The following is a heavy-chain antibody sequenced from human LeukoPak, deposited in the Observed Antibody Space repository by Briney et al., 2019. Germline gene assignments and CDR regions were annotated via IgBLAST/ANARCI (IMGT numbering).Heavy chain of an antibody. CDR1: GVSTSSYY. V-gene: IGHV4-59*01. D-gene: IGHD6-13*01. CDR3: ARGLREAAAGRDWFDP. Sequence: SETLSLTCTVSGVSTSSYYWSWIRQPPGKGLEWIGYIYYSGSTNYNPSIKSRVTIAVDTSKNQFSLKLSSVTAADTAVYYCARGLREAAAGRDWFDPWGQGTLVTVSS. J-gene: IGHJ5*02. CDR2: IYYSGST.